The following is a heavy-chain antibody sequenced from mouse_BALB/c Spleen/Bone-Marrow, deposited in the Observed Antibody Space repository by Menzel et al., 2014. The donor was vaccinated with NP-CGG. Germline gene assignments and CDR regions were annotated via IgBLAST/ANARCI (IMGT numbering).Heavy chain of an antibody. V-gene: IGHV14-3*02. J-gene: IGHJ3*01. CDR1: GFNIKDTY. CDR2: IDPANGNT. D-gene: IGHD1-1*01. CDR3: ANYYYGSSLFAY. Sequence: VQLQQPGAELVKPGASVKLSCTASGFNIKDTYMHWVKQRPEQGLEWIGRIDPANGNTKYGPKFQGKATITADTSSNTAYLQLSSLTSEDTADYYCANYYYGSSLFAYWGQGTLVTVSA.